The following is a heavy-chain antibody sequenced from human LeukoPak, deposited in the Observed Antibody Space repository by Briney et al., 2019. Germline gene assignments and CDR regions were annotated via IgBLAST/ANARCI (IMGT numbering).Heavy chain of an antibody. J-gene: IGHJ4*02. CDR2: INHSGST. D-gene: IGHD3-10*01. Sequence: SETLSLTCAVYGGSFSGYYWSWIRQPPGKGLEWIGEINHSGSTNYNPSLKSRVTISVDTSKNQFSLKLSSVTAADTAVYYCARIKRFGISDYWGQGTLVTVSS. CDR1: GGSFSGYY. V-gene: IGHV4-34*01. CDR3: ARIKRFGISDY.